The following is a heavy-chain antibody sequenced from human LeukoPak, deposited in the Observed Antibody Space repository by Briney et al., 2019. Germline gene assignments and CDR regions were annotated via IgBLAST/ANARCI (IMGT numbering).Heavy chain of an antibody. CDR2: INPNSGGT. Sequence: ASVKVSCKASGYTFTGYYMHWVRQAPGQGLEWMGWINPNSGGTNYAQKLQGRVTMTTDTSTSTAYMELRSLRSDDTAVYYCARDGLGRVVVIKKLDIWGQGTMVTVSS. D-gene: IGHD3-22*01. CDR1: GYTFTGYY. CDR3: ARDGLGRVVVIKKLDI. J-gene: IGHJ3*02. V-gene: IGHV1-2*02.